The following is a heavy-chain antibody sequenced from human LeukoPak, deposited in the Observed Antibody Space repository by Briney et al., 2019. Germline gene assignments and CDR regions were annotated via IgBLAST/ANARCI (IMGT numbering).Heavy chain of an antibody. J-gene: IGHJ5*02. CDR2: IYTSGST. V-gene: IGHV4-4*07. CDR1: GGSISSYY. CDR3: ARVGITIFGVVQGFDP. Sequence: SETLSLTCTVSGGSISSYYWSWVRQPAGKGLEWIGRIYTSGSTNYNPSLKSRVTMSVDTSKNQFSLKPSSVTAADTAVYYCARVGITIFGVVQGFDPWGQGTLVTVSS. D-gene: IGHD3-3*01.